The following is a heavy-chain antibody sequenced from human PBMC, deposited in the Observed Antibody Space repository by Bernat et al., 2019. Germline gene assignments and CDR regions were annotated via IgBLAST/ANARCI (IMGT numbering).Heavy chain of an antibody. CDR3: TRGIGYSSDWYGWLDP. J-gene: IGHJ5*02. D-gene: IGHD6-13*01. V-gene: IGHV3-53*01. CDR2: MYGDGRA. CDR1: GFTVSTNY. Sequence: EMQLVDSGGGLVQPGGSLRLSCAASGFTVSTNYMNWVGRPPGRGRGGVSVMYGDGRAFYADSVKGRFTISRDNSRNTLFLQMDSLRVEDTAVYYCTRGIGYSSDWYGWLDPWGQGTLVTVSS.